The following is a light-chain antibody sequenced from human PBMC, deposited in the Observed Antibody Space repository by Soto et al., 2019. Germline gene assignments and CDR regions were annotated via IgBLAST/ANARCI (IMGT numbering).Light chain of an antibody. CDR2: KAS. Sequence: DIQMTQSPSTLSGSVGDRVTITCRASQTISSWLAWYQQKPGKAPKLLIYKASTIKSGVPSRFSGSGSGTEFPLTISSLHHDDFASYYCQHYNSYSEAFGQGTKVELK. CDR1: QTISSW. V-gene: IGKV1-5*03. J-gene: IGKJ1*01. CDR3: QHYNSYSEA.